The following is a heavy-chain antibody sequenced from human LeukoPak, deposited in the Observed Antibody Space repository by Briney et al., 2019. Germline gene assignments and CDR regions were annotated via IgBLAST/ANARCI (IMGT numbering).Heavy chain of an antibody. CDR1: GFTFSSYE. Sequence: GRSLRLSCAASGFTFSSYEMNWVRQAPGKGLEWVSYISSSGSTIYYADSVKGRFTISRDNAKNSLYLQMNSLRAEDTAVYYCARGGLRYFDWLLPDFDYWGQGTLVTVSS. D-gene: IGHD3-9*01. V-gene: IGHV3-48*03. CDR2: ISSSGSTI. CDR3: ARGGLRYFDWLLPDFDY. J-gene: IGHJ4*02.